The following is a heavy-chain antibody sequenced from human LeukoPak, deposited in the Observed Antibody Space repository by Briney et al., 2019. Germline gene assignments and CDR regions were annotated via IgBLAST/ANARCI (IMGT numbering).Heavy chain of an antibody. V-gene: IGHV3-69-1*01. CDR1: GFTLTVYS. J-gene: IGHJ4*02. CDR3: ARDPVVGGLYY. CDR2: IDTGGTT. D-gene: IGHD2-15*01. Sequence: PGGSLRLSCSVSGFTLTVYSMEWVRQAPGQGLEWISYIDTGGTTYYADSVLGRFTVSRNDDRKSIDLQMNSLPVDDTAVYYCARDPVVGGLYYWGQGALVTVS.